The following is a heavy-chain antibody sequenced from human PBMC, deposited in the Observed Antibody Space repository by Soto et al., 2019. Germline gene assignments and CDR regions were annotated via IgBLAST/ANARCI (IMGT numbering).Heavy chain of an antibody. Sequence: GGSLRLSCAASGFTFSSYAMSWVRQAPGKGLEWVSAISGSGGSTYYADSVKGRFTISRDNSKNTLYLQMNSLRAEDTAVYYCAKRWGEGFFSNLHAFDIWGQGTMVTVSS. V-gene: IGHV3-23*01. J-gene: IGHJ3*02. CDR3: AKRWGEGFFSNLHAFDI. CDR2: ISGSGGST. CDR1: GFTFSSYA. D-gene: IGHD1-26*01.